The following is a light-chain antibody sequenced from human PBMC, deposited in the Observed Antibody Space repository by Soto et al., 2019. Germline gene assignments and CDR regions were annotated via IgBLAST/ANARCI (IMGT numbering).Light chain of an antibody. V-gene: IGKV3-15*01. CDR2: GAS. CDR1: QNINNN. CDR3: HQYDDWPPGYT. Sequence: DIVMTQSPATLSVSPGERATLSCRASQNINNNLAWYQQRPGQAPRLLIHGASTRATGIPARFGGSWSGTDFTLTISILQSEDFALYYCHQYDDWPPGYTFGQGTKLEI. J-gene: IGKJ2*01.